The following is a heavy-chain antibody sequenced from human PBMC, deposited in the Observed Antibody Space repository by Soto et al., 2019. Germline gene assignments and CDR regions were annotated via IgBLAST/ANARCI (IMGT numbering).Heavy chain of an antibody. V-gene: IGHV4-39*01. D-gene: IGHD3-22*01. CDR2: IYYSGSI. J-gene: IGHJ5*02. CDR3: ARSNYYDSGDYYYRGLSWFGP. CDR1: GGSISSSSYY. Sequence: SETLSLTCSVSGGSISSSSYYWGWIRQPPGKGLEWIGSIYYSGSIYYNPSLKSRVTISVDTSKNQFSLKLSSVTAADTAVYYCARSNYYDSGDYYYRGLSWFGPWGQGTLVTVSS.